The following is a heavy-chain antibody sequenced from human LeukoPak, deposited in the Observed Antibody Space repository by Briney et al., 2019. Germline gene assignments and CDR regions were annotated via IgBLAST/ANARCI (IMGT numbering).Heavy chain of an antibody. CDR3: ASSHCGGDCFSYVAFDF. J-gene: IGHJ3*01. CDR2: VYHSGAN. CDR1: NGSVGSGGYS. D-gene: IGHD2-21*02. Sequence: SETLSLTCTVSNGSVGSGGYSWSWIRQPPGKGLEWIGYVYHSGANYYNPSLKSRISIPMDRSKNQFSLRLRSVTAADPAVYFCASSHCGGDCFSYVAFDFWGHGTMVTVSS. V-gene: IGHV4-30-2*01.